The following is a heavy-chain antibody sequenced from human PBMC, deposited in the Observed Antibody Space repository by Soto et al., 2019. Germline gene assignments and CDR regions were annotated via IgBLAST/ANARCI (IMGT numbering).Heavy chain of an antibody. J-gene: IGHJ6*02. D-gene: IGHD3-3*01. CDR1: GFTFSSYA. Sequence: PGGSLRLSCAASGFTFSSYAMHWVRQAPGKGLEWVAVISYDGSNKYYADSVKGRFTISRDNSKNTLYLQMNSLRAEDTAVYYCARVDLSNYDFWSGYWYYYYYGMDVWGQGTTVTVSS. V-gene: IGHV3-30-3*01. CDR3: ARVDLSNYDFWSGYWYYYYYGMDV. CDR2: ISYDGSNK.